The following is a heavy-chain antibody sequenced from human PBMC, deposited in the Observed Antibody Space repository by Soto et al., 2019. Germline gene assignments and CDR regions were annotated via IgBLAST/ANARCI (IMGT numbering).Heavy chain of an antibody. CDR2: IYPGDSET. V-gene: IGHV5-51*01. J-gene: IGHJ4*02. CDR3: VRRRQVDIPIIDLNY. CDR1: GYSLTSYW. Sequence: GESLKISCEVSGYSLTSYWIGWVRQKPGKGLEWMGIIYPGDSETRYSPSFQGQVTISVDTSISTVYLQWNSLRASDTAMYYCVRRRQVDIPIIDLNYWGQGTLVTVSS. D-gene: IGHD5-12*01.